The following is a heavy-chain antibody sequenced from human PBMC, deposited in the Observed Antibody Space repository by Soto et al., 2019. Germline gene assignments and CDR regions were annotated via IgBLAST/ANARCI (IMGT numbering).Heavy chain of an antibody. Sequence: EVQLLESGGGLVQPGGSLRLPCAASGFTFSSYAMSWVRQAPGKGLEWVSAISGSGGNTYYADSVKGRFTISRDNSKNTLYLQMNSLRAEDTAVYYCAKIPHSSSWYLDAFDIWGQGTMVTVSS. D-gene: IGHD6-13*01. V-gene: IGHV3-23*01. CDR1: GFTFSSYA. J-gene: IGHJ3*02. CDR2: ISGSGGNT. CDR3: AKIPHSSSWYLDAFDI.